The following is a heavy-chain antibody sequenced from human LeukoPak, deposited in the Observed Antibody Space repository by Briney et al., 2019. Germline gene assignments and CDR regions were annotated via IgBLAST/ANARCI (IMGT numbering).Heavy chain of an antibody. CDR3: ARVHNWDFDY. J-gene: IGHJ4*02. CDR2: INHSGST. V-gene: IGHV4-34*01. CDR1: GGSFSGYY. D-gene: IGHD1-1*01. Sequence: SETLSLTCAVYGGSFSGYYWSWIRQPPGKGLEWIGEINHSGSTNYNPSLKSRVTISVDTSKNQFSLKLSSVTAADTAVYYCARVHNWDFDYWGQGTLVTVSS.